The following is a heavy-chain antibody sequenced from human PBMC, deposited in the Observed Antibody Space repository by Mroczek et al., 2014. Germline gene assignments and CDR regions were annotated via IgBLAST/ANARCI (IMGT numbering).Heavy chain of an antibody. Sequence: ESGGGVVQPGRSLRLSCAASGFTFSSYGMHWVRQAPGKGLEWVAVIWYDGSNKYYADSVKGRFTISRDNSKNTLYLQMNSLRAEDTAVYYCARKAHWGTSYGMDVWGQGTTVTVSS. CDR2: IWYDGSNK. V-gene: IGHV3-33*01. D-gene: IGHD7-27*01. CDR3: ARKAHWGTSYGMDV. CDR1: GFTFSSYG. J-gene: IGHJ6*02.